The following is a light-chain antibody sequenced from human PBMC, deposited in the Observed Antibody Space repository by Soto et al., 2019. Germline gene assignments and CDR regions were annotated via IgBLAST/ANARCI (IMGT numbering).Light chain of an antibody. CDR2: AAS. J-gene: IGKJ1*01. CDR3: QQSYSIPWT. V-gene: IGKV1-39*01. CDR1: QSISSY. Sequence: DIQMTQSPSSLSASVGDRFTITCLSSQSISSYLNWYQQKPGKAPKVLIYAASSLQSGVPSRFSGSGSGTDFTLTISSLQPEDFATYYCQQSYSIPWTFGQGTKVDIK.